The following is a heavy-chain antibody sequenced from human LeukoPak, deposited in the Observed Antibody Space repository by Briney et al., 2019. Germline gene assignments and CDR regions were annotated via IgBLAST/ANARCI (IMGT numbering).Heavy chain of an antibody. V-gene: IGHV4-39*01. D-gene: IGHD6-13*01. CDR1: GGSISSSSYY. J-gene: IGHJ4*02. Sequence: PSETLSLTCTVSGGSISSSSYYWAWIRQPPGKGLEWIGSIYYSGSTFYSPSLKSRVTLSVDTSKNQFSLKLSSVTAADTAVYICSPETTSTSWYWGQGTLVTVSS. CDR2: IYYSGST. CDR3: SPETTSTSWY.